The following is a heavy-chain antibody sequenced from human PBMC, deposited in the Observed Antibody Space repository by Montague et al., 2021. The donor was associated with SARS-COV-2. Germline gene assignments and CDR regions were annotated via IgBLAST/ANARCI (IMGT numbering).Heavy chain of an antibody. Sequence: SETLSLTCTVSGASITTYYWSWIRQSAGKGLEWIGRIHTSGNTNYNPTLRSRVTMSVDTSKIQFSLKLNSVTAADTAVYYCAREATSWFGELMGVWFDPWGQGTLVTVSS. V-gene: IGHV4-4*07. CDR1: GASITTYY. J-gene: IGHJ5*02. CDR2: IHTSGNT. D-gene: IGHD3-10*01. CDR3: AREATSWFGELMGVWFDP.